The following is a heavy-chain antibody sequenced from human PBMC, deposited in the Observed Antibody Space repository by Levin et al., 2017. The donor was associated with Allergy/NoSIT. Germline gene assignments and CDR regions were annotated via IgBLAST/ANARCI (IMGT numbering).Heavy chain of an antibody. V-gene: IGHV3-73*01. CDR3: TRHRGSCTGGVCNGDY. CDR1: GFTFSGSA. J-gene: IGHJ4*02. D-gene: IGHD2-8*02. CDR2: IRSKANSYAT. Sequence: GGSLRLSCAASGFTFSGSAMHWVRQASGKGLEWVGRIRSKANSYATAYAASVKGRFTISRDDSKNTAYLQMNSLKTEDTAVYYCTRHRGSCTGGVCNGDYWGQGTLVTVSS.